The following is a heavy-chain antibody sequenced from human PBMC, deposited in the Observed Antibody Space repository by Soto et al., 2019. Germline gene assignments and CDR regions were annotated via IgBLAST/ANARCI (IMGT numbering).Heavy chain of an antibody. CDR2: IKSKTDGGTT. V-gene: IGHV3-15*01. CDR1: GFTFSNAW. Sequence: GSLRLSCAASGFTFSNAWMSWVRQAPGKGLEWVGRIKSKTDGGTTDYAAPVKGRFTISRDDSKNTLYLQMNSLKTEDTAVYYCTTGLILTGYYPLDYWGQGTLVTVSS. J-gene: IGHJ4*02. D-gene: IGHD3-9*01. CDR3: TTGLILTGYYPLDY.